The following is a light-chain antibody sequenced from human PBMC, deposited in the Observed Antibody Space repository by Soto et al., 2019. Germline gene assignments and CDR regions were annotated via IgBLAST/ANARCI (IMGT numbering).Light chain of an antibody. J-gene: IGKJ1*01. CDR2: DAS. Sequence: EIQITQSPSTLSASVGDRVSITCRASQDISRWLAWYQQKPGKAPKVLIWDASSLQRGVPSRFTGSGSGTEITLTINGLQPDDFATYYCQQYNGYRTWTFGQGTKVDNK. CDR1: QDISRW. CDR3: QQYNGYRTWT. V-gene: IGKV1-5*01.